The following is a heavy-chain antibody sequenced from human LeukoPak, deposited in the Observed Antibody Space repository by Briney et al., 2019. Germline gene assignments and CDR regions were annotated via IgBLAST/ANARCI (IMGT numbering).Heavy chain of an antibody. Sequence: GGSLRLSCAASGFTFSSYLMTWVRQALGKGLEWVANIKQDGSAKYYVDSLRGRFSISRDNVKNSLFLQMNSLSDDDTAVYYCARCPYDSTGYYSVPSHLDYWGQGTLVTVSS. CDR1: GFTFSSYL. CDR2: IKQDGSAK. D-gene: IGHD3-22*01. J-gene: IGHJ4*02. CDR3: ARCPYDSTGYYSVPSHLDY. V-gene: IGHV3-7*01.